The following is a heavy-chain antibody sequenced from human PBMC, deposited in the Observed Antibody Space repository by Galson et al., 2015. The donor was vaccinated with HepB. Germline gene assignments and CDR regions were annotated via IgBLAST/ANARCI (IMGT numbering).Heavy chain of an antibody. Sequence: SVKVSCKASGYTFTGYYMHWVRQAPGQGLEWMGWINPNSGGTNYAQKFQGWVTMTRDTSISTAYMELSRLRSDDTAVYYCARGASLGYYGSGSYYMLFDYWGQGTLVTVSS. J-gene: IGHJ4*02. D-gene: IGHD3-10*01. CDR2: INPNSGGT. V-gene: IGHV1-2*04. CDR1: GYTFTGYY. CDR3: ARGASLGYYGSGSYYMLFDY.